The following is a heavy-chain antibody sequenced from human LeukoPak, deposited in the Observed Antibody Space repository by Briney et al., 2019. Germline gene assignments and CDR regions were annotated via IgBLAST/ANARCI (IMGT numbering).Heavy chain of an antibody. CDR1: GFTFTSSA. Sequence: GTSVKVSCKASGFTFTSSAMQWVRQARGQRLEWIGWIVVGSGNTNYAQKFQERVTITRDMSTSTACMELSSLRSEDTAVYYCAAEVEYYDSSGYYYFDYWGQGTLVTVSS. J-gene: IGHJ4*02. V-gene: IGHV1-58*02. CDR3: AAEVEYYDSSGYYYFDY. D-gene: IGHD3-22*01. CDR2: IVVGSGNT.